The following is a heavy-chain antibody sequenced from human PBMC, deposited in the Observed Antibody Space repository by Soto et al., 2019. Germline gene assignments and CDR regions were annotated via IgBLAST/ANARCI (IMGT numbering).Heavy chain of an antibody. J-gene: IGHJ4*02. CDR1: GYTFFDYG. V-gene: IGHV1-18*01. Sequence: QGQLVQSAAEVKEPGASVKVSCKASGYTFFDYGIGWVRQAPGQGLEWMGWITVNSGNTNYPQKFQGRVTMTTDTSTNTGHKELRSLKTDDTAVLYCWGGLGGGWYYFDYWGPGTLVTVSS. D-gene: IGHD6-19*01. CDR3: WGGLGGGWYYFDY. CDR2: ITVNSGNT.